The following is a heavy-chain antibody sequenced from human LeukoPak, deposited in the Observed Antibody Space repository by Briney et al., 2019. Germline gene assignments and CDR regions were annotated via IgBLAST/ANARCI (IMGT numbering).Heavy chain of an antibody. CDR1: AFIFRRYD. D-gene: IGHD5-18*01. Sequence: GGSLTLLCAASAFIFRRYDVLWLRHARGKALEWVSTVSGSAGSTYYADSVKGPFTISRDNSNNTLYLQMNSLRAEDTAVYYCAKGAASRGYTYVANWGQGTLVTVSS. V-gene: IGHV3-23*01. CDR2: VSGSAGST. CDR3: AKGAASRGYTYVAN. J-gene: IGHJ4*02.